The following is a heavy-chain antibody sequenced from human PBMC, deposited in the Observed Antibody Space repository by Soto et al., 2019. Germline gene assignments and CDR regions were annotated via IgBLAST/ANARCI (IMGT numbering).Heavy chain of an antibody. CDR1: GYTFTNYW. CDR3: AASIFHYGMDV. V-gene: IGHV5-51*01. J-gene: IGHJ6*02. Sequence: GEALKISCKGSGYTFTNYWIGWVRQMLGKGLEWMGIIYPGDSDTKYNPSFQGQVTISADKSITTPYLRWTSLKASDTAIYHCAASIFHYGMDVWGQGTTVTVSS. CDR2: IYPGDSDT.